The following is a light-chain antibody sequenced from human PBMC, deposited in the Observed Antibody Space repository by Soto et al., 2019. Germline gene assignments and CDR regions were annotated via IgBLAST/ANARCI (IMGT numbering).Light chain of an antibody. CDR2: KAS. Sequence: DIQMTQSPSTLSASVGDRVTITCRASQTISSWLAWYQQKPGKAPRLLIYKASTLESGVPSRFSGSGSGTEFTLTISSLQPGDFASYYCQQYNSYSPEWTFGQGTKVDIK. CDR1: QTISSW. J-gene: IGKJ1*01. CDR3: QQYNSYSPEWT. V-gene: IGKV1-5*03.